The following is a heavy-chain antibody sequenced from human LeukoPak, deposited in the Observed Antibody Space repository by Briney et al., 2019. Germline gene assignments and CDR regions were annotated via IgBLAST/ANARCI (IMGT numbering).Heavy chain of an antibody. CDR3: AKGMSATSGYLELEY. J-gene: IGHJ4*02. CDR1: GGSISSGGYY. V-gene: IGHV4-31*03. D-gene: IGHD3-22*01. Sequence: SQTLSLTCTVSGGSISSGGYYWSWIRQHPGKGLEWIGYIYYSGSTYYNPSLKSRLTISVDTSKNQFSLKLSSVTAADTAVYYCAKGMSATSGYLELEYWGQGTLVIVSS. CDR2: IYYSGST.